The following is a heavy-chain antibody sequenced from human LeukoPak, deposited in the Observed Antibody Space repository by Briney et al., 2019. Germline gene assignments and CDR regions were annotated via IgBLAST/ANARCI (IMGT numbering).Heavy chain of an antibody. J-gene: IGHJ6*03. Sequence: GGSLRLSCAASGFTFSSYGMSWVRQAPGKGLEWVSAISGSGGCTYYADSVKGRFTISRDNSKNTLYLQMNSLRAEDTAVYYCAKAGDTAMEYYYYYYYMDVWGKGTTVTISS. CDR3: AKAGDTAMEYYYYYYYMDV. V-gene: IGHV3-23*01. CDR1: GFTFSSYG. D-gene: IGHD5-18*01. CDR2: ISGSGGCT.